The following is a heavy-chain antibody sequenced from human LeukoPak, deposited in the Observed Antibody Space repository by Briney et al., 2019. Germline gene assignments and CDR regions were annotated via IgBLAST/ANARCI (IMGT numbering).Heavy chain of an antibody. CDR1: GYTFTGYY. CDR3: ARLEANWNNYYMDV. Sequence: ASVKVSCKASGYTFTGYYMHWVRQAPGQGLEWMGWINTNTGNPTYAQGFTGRFVFSLDTSVSTAYLQISSLKAEDTAVYYCARLEANWNNYYMDVWGKGTTVTVSS. CDR2: INTNTGNP. V-gene: IGHV7-4-1*02. D-gene: IGHD1/OR15-1a*01. J-gene: IGHJ6*03.